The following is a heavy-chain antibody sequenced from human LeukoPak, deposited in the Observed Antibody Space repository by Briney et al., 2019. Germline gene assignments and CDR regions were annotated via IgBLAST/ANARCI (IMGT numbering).Heavy chain of an antibody. V-gene: IGHV1-2*02. J-gene: IGHJ4*02. CDR3: ARGGQYVLHYDSSGYPPRGH. CDR2: INPNSGDT. D-gene: IGHD3-22*01. Sequence: ASVKVSCKASGYTFTRYYMHWVRQAPGQGLEWMGWINPNSGDTNYAQKFQGRVTMTRDTSISTAYMELSRLRSDDTAVYYCARGGQYVLHYDSSGYPPRGHWGQGTLVTVSS. CDR1: GYTFTRYY.